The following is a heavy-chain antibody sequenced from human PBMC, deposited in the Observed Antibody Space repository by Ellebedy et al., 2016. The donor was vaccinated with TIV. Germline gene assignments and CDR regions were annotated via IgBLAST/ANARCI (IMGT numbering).Heavy chain of an antibody. Sequence: SQTLSLTXXVYGGSFSGYYWSWIRQPPGKGLEWIGEINHSGSTNYNPSLKSRVTISVDTSKNQFSLKLSSVTAADTAVYYCARAQLWYDFDYWGQGTLVTVSS. D-gene: IGHD5-18*01. CDR1: GGSFSGYY. CDR3: ARAQLWYDFDY. V-gene: IGHV4-34*01. CDR2: INHSGST. J-gene: IGHJ4*02.